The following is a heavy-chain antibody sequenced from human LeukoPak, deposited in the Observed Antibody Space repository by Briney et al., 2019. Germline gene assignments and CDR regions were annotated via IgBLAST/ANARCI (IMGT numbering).Heavy chain of an antibody. D-gene: IGHD5-24*01. CDR2: ISYDGSNK. V-gene: IGHV3-30*18. CDR3: VKDGLKQLLVGYFDY. CDR1: GFTFSSYG. J-gene: IGHJ4*02. Sequence: GGSLRLSCAASGFTFSSYGMHWVRQAPGKGLEWVAVISYDGSNKYYADSVKGRFTISRDNSKNTLYLQMNSLRAEDTAVYYCVKDGLKQLLVGYFDYWGQGTLVTVSS.